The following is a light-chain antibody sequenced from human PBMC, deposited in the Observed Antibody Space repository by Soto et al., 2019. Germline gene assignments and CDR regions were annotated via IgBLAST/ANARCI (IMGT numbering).Light chain of an antibody. CDR2: DAS. CDR1: QSISSW. CDR3: QQYGSPGT. V-gene: IGKV1-5*01. Sequence: DIQMTQSPSTLSASVGDRVTITCRASQSISSWLAWYQQKPGKAPKLLIYDASSLESGVPSRFSGSGSGTDFTLTISRLEPEDFAVYYCQQYGSPGTFGQGTKVDIK. J-gene: IGKJ1*01.